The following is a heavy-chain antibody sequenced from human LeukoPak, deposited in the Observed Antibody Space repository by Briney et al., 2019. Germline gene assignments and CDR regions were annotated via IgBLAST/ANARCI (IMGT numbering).Heavy chain of an antibody. V-gene: IGHV4-4*07. D-gene: IGHD2-15*01. CDR3: ARGRYCSADICSGGDAFDI. Sequence: SETLSLTCTVSGGSINNYYWSWIRQPAGKGLEWIGRIYTRGSTNYNPSLKSRVTMSVDTSKNQFSLKLSSVTAADTAVYYCARGRYCSADICSGGDAFDIWDQGTMVSVSS. J-gene: IGHJ3*02. CDR1: GGSINNYY. CDR2: IYTRGST.